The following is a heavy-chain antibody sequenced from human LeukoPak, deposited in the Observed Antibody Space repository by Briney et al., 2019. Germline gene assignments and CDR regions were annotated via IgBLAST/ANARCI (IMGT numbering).Heavy chain of an antibody. J-gene: IGHJ4*02. D-gene: IGHD2-2*02. Sequence: PGRSLRLSCVTSGFTFSSYAFHWVRQAPGKGLEWVATMSFDVNNKYHADSVRGRFTISRDNSKNTLYLQMNSLGAEDTAVYSCARGYCTSSSCYNDYWGQGTLVTVSS. CDR1: GFTFSSYA. CDR2: MSFDVNNK. CDR3: ARGYCTSSSCYNDY. V-gene: IGHV3-30*04.